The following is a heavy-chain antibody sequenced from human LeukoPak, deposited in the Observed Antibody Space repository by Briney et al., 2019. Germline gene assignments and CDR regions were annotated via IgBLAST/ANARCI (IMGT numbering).Heavy chain of an antibody. Sequence: GGSLRLSCAASGFTFSSYAMSWVRQAPGKGLEWVSAISGSGGSTYYADSVKGRFTISRDNSKNTLYLQMGSLRAEDMAVYYCARALGYCRSTSCALDYWGQGTLVTVSS. D-gene: IGHD2-2*01. CDR3: ARALGYCRSTSCALDY. V-gene: IGHV3-23*01. J-gene: IGHJ4*02. CDR1: GFTFSSYA. CDR2: ISGSGGST.